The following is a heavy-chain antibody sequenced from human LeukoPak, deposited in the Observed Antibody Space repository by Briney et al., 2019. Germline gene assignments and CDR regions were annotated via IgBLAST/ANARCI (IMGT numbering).Heavy chain of an antibody. D-gene: IGHD6-19*01. CDR2: IIPIFGTA. CDR1: GGTFSSYA. J-gene: IGHJ4*02. V-gene: IGHV1-69*13. Sequence: PEKVSCKASGGTFSSYAISWVRQAPGQGLEWMGGIIPIFGTANYAQKFQGRVTITADESTSTAYMELSSLRSEDTAVYYCASRADIASGWYKGGDQFDYWGQGTLVTVSS. CDR3: ASRADIASGWYKGGDQFDY.